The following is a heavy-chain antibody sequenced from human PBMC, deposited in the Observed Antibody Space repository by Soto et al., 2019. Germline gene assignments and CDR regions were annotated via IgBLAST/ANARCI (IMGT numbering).Heavy chain of an antibody. V-gene: IGHV1-69*12. CDR1: GGTFSSYA. CDR2: IIPIFGTA. D-gene: IGHD1-26*01. CDR3: AREGIVGARTYYYGMDV. Sequence: QVQLVQSGAEVKKPGSSVKVSCKASGGTFSSYAISWVRQAPGQGLEWMGGIIPIFGTANYAQKFQGRVQMTADESTSTAYMELSSLRSEDTAVYYCAREGIVGARTYYYGMDVWGQGTTVTVSS. J-gene: IGHJ6*02.